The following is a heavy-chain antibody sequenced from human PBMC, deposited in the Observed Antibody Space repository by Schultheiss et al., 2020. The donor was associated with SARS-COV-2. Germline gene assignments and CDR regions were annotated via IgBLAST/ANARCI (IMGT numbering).Heavy chain of an antibody. V-gene: IGHV3-66*01. CDR2: IYSGGST. CDR3: ARDLFVYSSGWSDAFDI. Sequence: GGSLRLSCAASGFTVSSNYMSWVRQAPGKGLEWVSVIYSGGSTYYADSVKGRFTISRDNSKNTLYLQMNSLRAEDTAVYYCARDLFVYSSGWSDAFDIWGQGTTVTVSS. CDR1: GFTVSSNY. J-gene: IGHJ3*02. D-gene: IGHD6-19*01.